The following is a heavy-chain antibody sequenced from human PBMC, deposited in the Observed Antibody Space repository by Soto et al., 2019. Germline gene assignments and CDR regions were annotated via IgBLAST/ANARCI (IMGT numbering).Heavy chain of an antibody. V-gene: IGHV4-4*07. D-gene: IGHD6-13*01. CDR3: VASLAASGLNWLDP. CDR1: GGSISEKY. Sequence: SETLSLTCIVSGGSISEKYWNWVRQPPGKGLEWIGLIFANGHTDYNPSLKSRVTMSVDASKNQFSLRLTSLTAADTAVYYCVASLAASGLNWLDPWGRGTLVTVSS. J-gene: IGHJ5*02. CDR2: IFANGHT.